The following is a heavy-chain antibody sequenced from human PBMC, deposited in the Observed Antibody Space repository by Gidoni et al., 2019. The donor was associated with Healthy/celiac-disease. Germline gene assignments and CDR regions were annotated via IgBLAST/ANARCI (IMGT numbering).Heavy chain of an antibody. CDR2: IIPNSGGT. V-gene: IGHV1-2*02. J-gene: IGHJ4*02. D-gene: IGHD6-13*01. CDR1: GYTFTGYY. Sequence: QVQLVQSGAEVKKPGASVKVYCKASGYTFTGYYMHWVRQAPGQGLECMGWIIPNSGGTNYAQKFQGRVTMTRDTSISTAYMELSRLRSDDTAVYYCAREWAIAASGDYWGQGTLVTVSS. CDR3: AREWAIAASGDY.